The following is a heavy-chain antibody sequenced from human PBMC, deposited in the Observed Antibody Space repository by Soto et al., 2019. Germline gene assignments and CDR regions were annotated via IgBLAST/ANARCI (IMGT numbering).Heavy chain of an antibody. V-gene: IGHV3-11*01. Sequence: QVQLVESGGGLVKPGGSLRLSCAASGFTFSDYYMSWIRQAPGKGLEGVSNISSSGSTIYYADSVKGRFTISRDNAKNSLYLQMNSLRAEDTAVYYCARHLPLAAAGHYYYYYMDVWGKGTTVTVSS. CDR1: GFTFSDYY. CDR2: ISSSGSTI. CDR3: ARHLPLAAAGHYYYYYMDV. J-gene: IGHJ6*03. D-gene: IGHD6-13*01.